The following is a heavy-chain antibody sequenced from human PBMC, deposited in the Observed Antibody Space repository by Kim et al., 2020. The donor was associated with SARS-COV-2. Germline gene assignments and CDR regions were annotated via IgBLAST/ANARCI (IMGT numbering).Heavy chain of an antibody. CDR2: IYYSGST. J-gene: IGHJ4*02. D-gene: IGHD3-3*01. CDR3: ARAPPATIFGVVTAFDY. Sequence: SETLSHTCTVSGGSISSYYWSWIRQPPGKGLEWIGYIYYSGSTNYNPSLKSRVTISVDTSKNQFSLKLSSVTAADTAVYYCARAPPATIFGVVTAFDYWGQGTLVTVSS. CDR1: GGSISSYY. V-gene: IGHV4-59*13.